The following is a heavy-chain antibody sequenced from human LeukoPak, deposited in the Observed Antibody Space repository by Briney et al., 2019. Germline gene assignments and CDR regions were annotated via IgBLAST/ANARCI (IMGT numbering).Heavy chain of an antibody. CDR1: GFTFSSYS. Sequence: PGGSLRLSCAASGFTFSSYSMNWVRQAPGKGLEWVSYISSSSSTIYYADSVKGRFTISRDNAKNSLYLQMNSLRAEDTAVYYCAKDLDYGDYSIGAFDIWGQGTMVTVSS. CDR3: AKDLDYGDYSIGAFDI. CDR2: ISSSSSTI. V-gene: IGHV3-48*01. D-gene: IGHD4-17*01. J-gene: IGHJ3*02.